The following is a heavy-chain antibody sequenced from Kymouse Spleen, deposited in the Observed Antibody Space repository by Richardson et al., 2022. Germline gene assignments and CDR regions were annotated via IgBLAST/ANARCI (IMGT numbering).Heavy chain of an antibody. J-gene: IGHJ1*01. CDR3: ARLELRNYYGSGSYYNEYFQH. V-gene: IGHV6-1*01. Sequence: QVQLQQSGPGLVKPSQTLSLTCAISGDSVSSNSAAWNWIRQSPSRGLEWLGRTYYRSKWYNDYAVSVKSRITINPDTSKNQFSLQLNSVTPEDTAVYYCARLELRNYYGSGSYYNEYFQHWGQGTLVTVSS. CDR2: TYYRSKWYN. CDR1: GDSVSSNSAA. D-gene: IGHD3-10*01.